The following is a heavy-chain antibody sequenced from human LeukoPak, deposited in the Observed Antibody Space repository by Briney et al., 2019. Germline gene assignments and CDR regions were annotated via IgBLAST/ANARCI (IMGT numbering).Heavy chain of an antibody. CDR2: ISGSGGST. CDR3: ARYNWNPNWFDP. D-gene: IGHD1-1*01. Sequence: GGSLRLSCAASGFTFSSYGMSWVRQAPGKGLEWVSAISGSGGSTYYADSVKGRFTISRDNSKNTLYLQMNSLRAEDTAVYYCARYNWNPNWFDPWGQGTLVTVSS. V-gene: IGHV3-23*01. J-gene: IGHJ5*02. CDR1: GFTFSSYG.